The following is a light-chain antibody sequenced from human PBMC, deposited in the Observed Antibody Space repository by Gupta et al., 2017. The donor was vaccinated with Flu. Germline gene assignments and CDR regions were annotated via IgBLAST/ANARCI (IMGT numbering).Light chain of an antibody. CDR2: NND. CDR1: SSTIGGKG. V-gene: IGLV1-44*01. J-gene: IGLJ3*02. Sequence: QSVLSQPPSASRTPGQRVTISCSASSSTIGGKGVNWYQQLPATAPKLLIYNNDQRPSGVPDRFSGSKAGTSASLAISGLQSEDEADYYCAAWDETMNGVFGGGTKLTVL. CDR3: AAWDETMNGV.